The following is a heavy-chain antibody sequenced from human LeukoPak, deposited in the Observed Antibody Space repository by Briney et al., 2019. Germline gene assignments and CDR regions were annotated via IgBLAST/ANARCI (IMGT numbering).Heavy chain of an antibody. Sequence: PSETLSLTCTVSGGSVSHYYWNWIRQPPGKGLEWIGYIYYSGSTYYNPSLKSRVTISVDTSKNQFSLKLSSVTAADTAVYYCARVNFPSYGLDYWGQGTLVTVSS. J-gene: IGHJ4*02. V-gene: IGHV4-59*06. CDR2: IYYSGST. CDR3: ARVNFPSYGLDY. CDR1: GGSVSHYY. D-gene: IGHD5-18*01.